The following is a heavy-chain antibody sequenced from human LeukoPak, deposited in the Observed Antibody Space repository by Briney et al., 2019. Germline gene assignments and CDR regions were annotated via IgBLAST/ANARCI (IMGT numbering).Heavy chain of an antibody. CDR2: ISSSGSTI. Sequence: GGSLRLSCAASGFTLSSYEMNWVRQAPGKGLEWVSYISSSGSTIYYAGSVKGRFTISRDNAKNSLYLQMNSLRAEDTAVYYCAELGITMIGGVWGKGTTVTISS. D-gene: IGHD3-10*02. CDR1: GFTLSSYE. CDR3: AELGITMIGGV. V-gene: IGHV3-48*03. J-gene: IGHJ6*04.